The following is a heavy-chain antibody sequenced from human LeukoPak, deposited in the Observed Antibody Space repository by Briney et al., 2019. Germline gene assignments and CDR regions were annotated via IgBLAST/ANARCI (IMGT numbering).Heavy chain of an antibody. CDR3: ARVGVSMDLDY. CDR1: GGSISSSSYY. D-gene: IGHD2/OR15-2a*01. CDR2: LYYSGST. Sequence: PSETLSLTCTVSGGSISSSSYYWGWIRQPPGKGLEWIGSLYYSGSTYYNPSLKSRVTISVDTSKNQFSLKLSSVTAADTAVYYCARVGVSMDLDYWGQGTLVTVSS. J-gene: IGHJ4*02. V-gene: IGHV4-39*01.